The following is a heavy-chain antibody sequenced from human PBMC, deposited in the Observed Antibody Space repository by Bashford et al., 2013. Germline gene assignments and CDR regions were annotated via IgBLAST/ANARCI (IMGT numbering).Heavy chain of an antibody. CDR3: AREPDSAWPNWYFRS. V-gene: IGHV3-30*03. Sequence: GGSLRLSCAASGFTFSTYGMHWVRQAPGKGLDWVAVILYDGTNTFYADSVNGRFTISRDNSRNTLYLQMNSLRPEDTAVYYCAREPDSAWPNWYFRSLGPWAPWSPSPQ. J-gene: IGHJ2*01. D-gene: IGHD3-22*01. CDR2: ILYDGTNT. CDR1: GFTFSTYG.